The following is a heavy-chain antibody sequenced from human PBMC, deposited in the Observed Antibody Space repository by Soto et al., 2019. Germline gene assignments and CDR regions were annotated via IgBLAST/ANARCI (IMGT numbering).Heavy chain of an antibody. V-gene: IGHV4-59*08. CDR1: GGSISSYY. Sequence: SETMSLTCTVSGGSISSYYWSWIRQPPGKGLEWNGYIYYSGSTNYNPPLKSRVTISVDTSKNQFSLKLSSVTAADTAVYYCARRRDILTGYYARWGQGTLVTVSS. CDR2: IYYSGST. J-gene: IGHJ4*02. CDR3: ARRRDILTGYYAR. D-gene: IGHD3-9*01.